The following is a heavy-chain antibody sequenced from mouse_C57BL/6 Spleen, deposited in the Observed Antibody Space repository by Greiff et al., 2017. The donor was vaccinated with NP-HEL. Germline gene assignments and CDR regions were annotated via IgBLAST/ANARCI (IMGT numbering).Heavy chain of an antibody. CDR2: IDPEDGAT. D-gene: IGHD2-4*01. CDR1: GFNINDYY. Sequence: EVQLLQSGAELVKPGASVKLSCTASGFNINDYYMHWVQQRTEQGLEWIGRIDPEDGATTYAPTFQGPATLTVDKSSSTAYMQLSSLTTEDAAVEYGARVGDYGGTLDYWGQGTTLTVSS. V-gene: IGHV14-2*01. J-gene: IGHJ2*01. CDR3: ARVGDYGGTLDY.